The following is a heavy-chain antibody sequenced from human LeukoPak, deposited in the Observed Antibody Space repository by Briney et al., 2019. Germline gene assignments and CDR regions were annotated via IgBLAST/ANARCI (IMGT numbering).Heavy chain of an antibody. CDR3: AKELYYYDSSGSFDY. Sequence: PGGSLRLSCAVSGFAFSSHAMSWVRQAPGKGLEWVSGIGVGGGDTYYADSVKGRFTISRDNSKNTLYLQMNSLRAEDTAVYYCAKELYYYDSSGSFDYWGQGTLVAVSS. V-gene: IGHV3-23*01. D-gene: IGHD3-22*01. CDR1: GFAFSSHA. J-gene: IGHJ4*02. CDR2: IGVGGGDT.